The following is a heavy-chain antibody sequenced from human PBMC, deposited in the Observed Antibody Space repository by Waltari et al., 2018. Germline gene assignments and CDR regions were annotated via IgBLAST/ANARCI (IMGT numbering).Heavy chain of an antibody. CDR3: ARGGVYWYFDL. CDR2: IYTSGST. V-gene: IGHV4-61*09. Sequence: QVQLQESGPGLVKPSPTLSLTCTVPAGSISSGRYYWSWIRQPAGKGLEWVGYIYTSGSTNYNPSLKSRVTISVDTSKNQFSLKLSSVTAADTAVYYGARGGVYWYFDLWGRGTLVTVSS. J-gene: IGHJ2*01. CDR1: AGSISSGRYY.